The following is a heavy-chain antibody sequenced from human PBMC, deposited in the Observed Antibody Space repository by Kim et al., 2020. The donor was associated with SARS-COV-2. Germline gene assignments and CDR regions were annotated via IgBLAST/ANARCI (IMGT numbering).Heavy chain of an antibody. Sequence: SETLSLTCTVSGGSISSYYWSWIRQPAGKGLEWIGRIYTSGSTNYNPSLKSRVTMSVDTSKNQFSLKLSSVTAADTAVYYCARDYSGGTQGYYYYGMDVWGQGTTVTVSS. CDR3: ARDYSGGTQGYYYYGMDV. D-gene: IGHD1-26*01. J-gene: IGHJ6*02. CDR1: GGSISSYY. V-gene: IGHV4-4*07. CDR2: IYTSGST.